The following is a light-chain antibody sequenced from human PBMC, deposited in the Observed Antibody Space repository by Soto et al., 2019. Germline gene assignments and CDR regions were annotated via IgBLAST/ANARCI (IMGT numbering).Light chain of an antibody. V-gene: IGLV2-23*01. J-gene: IGLJ2*01. CDR3: CSYAGGASVV. Sequence: QSALTQPASVSGSPGQSITISCTGTSSDIGRYNLVSWYQQHPGKAPKLIIYEDIERPTGVSDRFSGSNSGNTASLTIPGLQTEYEAEYYGCSYAGGASVVFGGGTKLTVL. CDR1: SSDIGRYNL. CDR2: EDI.